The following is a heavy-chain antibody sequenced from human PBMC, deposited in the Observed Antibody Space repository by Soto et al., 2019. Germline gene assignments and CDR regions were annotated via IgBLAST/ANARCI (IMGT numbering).Heavy chain of an antibody. CDR3: AKDEVKWELLPTPFDS. V-gene: IGHV3-30*18. CDR1: GLSLSRYG. Sequence: PGGSLRLCGAAGGLSLSRYGVHWVRQAPGKWLEWVAVISYDGSNKYYADSVKGRFTISRDNSKNTLYLQMNSLRAEDTAVYYCAKDEVKWELLPTPFDSWGQGT. J-gene: IGHJ4*02. CDR2: ISYDGSNK. D-gene: IGHD1-26*01.